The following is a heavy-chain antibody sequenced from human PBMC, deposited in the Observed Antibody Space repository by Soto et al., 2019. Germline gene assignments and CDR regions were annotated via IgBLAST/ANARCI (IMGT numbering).Heavy chain of an antibody. CDR1: GGSISSSNW. V-gene: IGHV4-4*02. CDR3: ARVSGYSSSWYGDY. Sequence: SETLSLTCAVSGGSISSSNWWSWVRQPPGKGLEWIGEIYHSGSTNYNPSLKSRVTISVDKSKNQFSLKLSSVTAADTAMYYCARVSGYSSSWYGDYWGQGTLVTVSS. CDR2: IYHSGST. J-gene: IGHJ4*02. D-gene: IGHD6-13*01.